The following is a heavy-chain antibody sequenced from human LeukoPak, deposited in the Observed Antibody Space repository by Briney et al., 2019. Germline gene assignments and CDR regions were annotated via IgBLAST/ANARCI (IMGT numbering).Heavy chain of an antibody. D-gene: IGHD3-10*01. CDR1: GYTFTSYD. CDR3: AIHYGSGSYGSYFQH. Sequence: GASVKVSCKASGYTFTSYDINWVRQATGQGLEWMGGIIPIFGTANYAQKFQGRVTITTDESTSTAYMELSSLRSEDTAVYYCAIHYGSGSYGSYFQHWGQGTLVTVSS. J-gene: IGHJ1*01. V-gene: IGHV1-69*05. CDR2: IIPIFGTA.